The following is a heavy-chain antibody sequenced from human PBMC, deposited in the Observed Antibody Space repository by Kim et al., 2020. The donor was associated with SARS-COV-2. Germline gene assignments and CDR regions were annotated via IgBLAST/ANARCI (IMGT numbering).Heavy chain of an antibody. Sequence: GESLKISCKGSGYTFSSYWIAWVRQMPGKGLEWMGIIYPGDSDTRYSPSFQGQVTISADKSISTAYLQWRSLKASDTAMYYCVRRLGGFGESIEAFDIWGQGTMVTVSS. J-gene: IGHJ3*02. D-gene: IGHD3-10*01. CDR2: IYPGDSDT. V-gene: IGHV5-51*01. CDR3: VRRLGGFGESIEAFDI. CDR1: GYTFSSYW.